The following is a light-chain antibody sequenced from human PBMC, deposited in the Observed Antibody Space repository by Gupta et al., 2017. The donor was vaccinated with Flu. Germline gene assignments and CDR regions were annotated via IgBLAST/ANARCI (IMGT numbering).Light chain of an antibody. CDR3: QQYCSSPST. V-gene: IGKV3-20*01. Sequence: PGEGATLSCRASQSVSSTYLAWYQQKPGQAPRLLIYGSSSRATGIPDRFSGSGSGTDFTLTISRLEPEDFAVYYCQQYCSSPSTFGQGTKMEI. CDR1: QSVSSTY. CDR2: GSS. J-gene: IGKJ2*01.